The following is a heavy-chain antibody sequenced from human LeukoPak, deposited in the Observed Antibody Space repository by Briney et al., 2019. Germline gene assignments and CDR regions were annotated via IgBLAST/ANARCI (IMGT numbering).Heavy chain of an antibody. CDR3: ARWGMTTIDY. Sequence: PSETLSLTCTVSGGSISSYYWSWIRQPPGQGLEWIGYIYYSGSTNYNPSLNSRVTISVATSKNQFSLKLSSVTAADTAVYYCARWGMTTIDYWGQGTLVTVSS. V-gene: IGHV4-59*01. CDR2: IYYSGST. J-gene: IGHJ4*02. CDR1: GGSISSYY. D-gene: IGHD3-16*01.